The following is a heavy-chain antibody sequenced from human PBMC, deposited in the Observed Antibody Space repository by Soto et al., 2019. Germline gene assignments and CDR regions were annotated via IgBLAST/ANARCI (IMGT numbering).Heavy chain of an antibody. J-gene: IGHJ3*02. Sequence: SETLSLTCTVSGGSISSGGYYWSWIRQHPGKGLEWIGYIYYSGSTYYNPSLKSRVTISVDTSKNQFSLKLSSVTAADTAVYYCARALVVSVPDAFDIWGQGTMVTVSS. D-gene: IGHD2-15*01. CDR3: ARALVVSVPDAFDI. V-gene: IGHV4-31*03. CDR2: IYYSGST. CDR1: GGSISSGGYY.